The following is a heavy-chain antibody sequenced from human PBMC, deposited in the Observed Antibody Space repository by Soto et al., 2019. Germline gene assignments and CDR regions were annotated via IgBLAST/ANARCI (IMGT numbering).Heavy chain of an antibody. V-gene: IGHV3-21*01. CDR3: ARSRASSSWYAMERYYYYYYGMDV. D-gene: IGHD6-13*01. J-gene: IGHJ6*02. CDR2: ISSSSSYI. CDR1: GFTFSSYA. Sequence: EVQLLESGGGLVQPGGSLRLSCAASGFTFSSYAMSWVRQAPGKGLEWVSSISSSSSYIYYADSVKGRFTISRDNAKNSLYLQMNSLRAEDTAVYYCARSRASSSWYAMERYYYYYYGMDVWGQGTTVTVSS.